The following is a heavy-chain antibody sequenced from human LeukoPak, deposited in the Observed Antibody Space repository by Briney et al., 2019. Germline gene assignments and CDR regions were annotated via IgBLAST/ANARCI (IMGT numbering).Heavy chain of an antibody. Sequence: ASVKVSCKASGYTFTSYYMHWVRQAPGQGLEWMGIINPSGGSTSYAQKFQGRVTMTRDTSTSTVYMELSSLRSEDTAVYYCASLTRNLRRQTYYYYGMDVWGQGTTVTVSS. D-gene: IGHD4-17*01. CDR3: ASLTRNLRRQTYYYYGMDV. V-gene: IGHV1-46*01. CDR1: GYTFTSYY. CDR2: INPSGGST. J-gene: IGHJ6*02.